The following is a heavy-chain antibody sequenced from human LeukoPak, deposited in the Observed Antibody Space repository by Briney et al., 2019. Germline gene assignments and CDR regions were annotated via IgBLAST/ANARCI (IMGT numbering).Heavy chain of an antibody. D-gene: IGHD3-10*01. CDR2: INPNSGGT. Sequence: ASVKVSCKASGYTFTVYYMHWVRQPPGQGLEWMGWINPNSGGTNYAQKFQGRVTTTRDTSISTAYMELSRLRSDDTAVYYCARDQRGSGGLDYWGQGTLVTVSS. CDR1: GYTFTVYY. J-gene: IGHJ4*02. V-gene: IGHV1-2*02. CDR3: ARDQRGSGGLDY.